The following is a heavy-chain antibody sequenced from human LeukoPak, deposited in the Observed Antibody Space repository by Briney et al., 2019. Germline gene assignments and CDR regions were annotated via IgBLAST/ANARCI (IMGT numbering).Heavy chain of an antibody. Sequence: SETLSLTCTVSGGSISGSGNYWGWIRQPPGKGLEWIGNIYYSGSAYYNASLKSRVTISVDTSKNQFSLKLSSVTAADTAVYYCARDRVGATDYWGQGTLVTVSS. CDR2: IYYSGSA. CDR3: ARDRVGATDY. J-gene: IGHJ4*02. V-gene: IGHV4-39*07. D-gene: IGHD1-26*01. CDR1: GGSISGSGNY.